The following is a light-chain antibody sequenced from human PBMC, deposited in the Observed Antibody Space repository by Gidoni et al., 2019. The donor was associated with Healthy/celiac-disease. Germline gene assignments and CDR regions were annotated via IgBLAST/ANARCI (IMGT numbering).Light chain of an antibody. CDR3: GTWDSSLSAV. CDR2: ENN. V-gene: IGLV1-51*02. J-gene: IGLJ3*02. Sequence: QSVLPQPPSVSAAPGQKVTISCSGSSSNIGKNYVSWYQQLPGTAPKLLIYENNKRPSGIPDRFSGSKSGTSATLGITGLQTGDEADYYCGTWDSSLSAVFGGGTKLTVL. CDR1: SSNIGKNY.